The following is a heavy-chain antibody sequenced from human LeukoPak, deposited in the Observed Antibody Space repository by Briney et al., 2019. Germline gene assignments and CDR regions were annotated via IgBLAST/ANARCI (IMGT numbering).Heavy chain of an antibody. J-gene: IGHJ4*02. V-gene: IGHV1-69*13. CDR2: IIPIFGTA. D-gene: IGHD4-23*01. Sequence: SVKVSCKASGGTFSSYAISWVRQAPGQGLEWMGGIIPIFGTANYAQKFQGRVTITADESTSTAYMELSSLRSEDTAVYYCARVVYGGNGWGYWGQGTLVTVSS. CDR3: ARVVYGGNGWGY. CDR1: GGTFSSYA.